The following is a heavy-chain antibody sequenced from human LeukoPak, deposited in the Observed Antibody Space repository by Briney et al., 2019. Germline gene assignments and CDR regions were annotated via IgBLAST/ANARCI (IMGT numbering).Heavy chain of an antibody. CDR1: GFTFSSYG. Sequence: GGSLRLSCVVSGFTFSSYGMHWVRQAPGKGLEWVAVISYDGSNKYYADSVKGRFTISRDNSKNTLYLQMNSLRAEDTAVYYCARDHIVVVVAATVSSDAFDIWGQGTMVTVSS. CDR3: ARDHIVVVVAATVSSDAFDI. V-gene: IGHV3-30*03. J-gene: IGHJ3*02. CDR2: ISYDGSNK. D-gene: IGHD2-15*01.